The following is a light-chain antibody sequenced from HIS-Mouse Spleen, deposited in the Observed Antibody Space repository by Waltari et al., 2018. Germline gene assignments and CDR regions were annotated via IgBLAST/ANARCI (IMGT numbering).Light chain of an antibody. CDR2: EVS. V-gene: IGLV2-14*01. CDR1: SSYVGGYNY. J-gene: IGLJ3*02. Sequence: QSALTQPASVSGSPGQSITISCTGTSSYVGGYNYVSWYQQNPGKAPKLMIYEVSNQPSGVSNRFSGSKSGNTASLTISGLQAEDEADYYCSSYTSSSTLVFGGGTKLTVL. CDR3: SSYTSSSTLV.